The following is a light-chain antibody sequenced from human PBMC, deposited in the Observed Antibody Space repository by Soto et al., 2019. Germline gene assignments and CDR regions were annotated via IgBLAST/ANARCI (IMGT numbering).Light chain of an antibody. CDR1: SSDVGGYNY. J-gene: IGLJ2*01. V-gene: IGLV2-11*01. CDR3: CSYAGSYTVI. CDR2: DVS. Sequence: QSALTQPRSVSGSPGQSVTISCTGTSSDVGGYNYVSWYQQHPGKAPKLMIYDVSKRPSGVPDRFSASKSGNTASLIISGLQAEDEDDYYCCSYAGSYTVIFGGGTKLTVL.